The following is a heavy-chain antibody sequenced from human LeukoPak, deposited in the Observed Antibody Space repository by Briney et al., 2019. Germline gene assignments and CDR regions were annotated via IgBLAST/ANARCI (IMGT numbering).Heavy chain of an antibody. Sequence: GGSLRLSCAASGFTFSSYSMNWVRQAPGKGLEWVSYISSSGSYADYADSVKGRFTISRDNAKNSLYLQMNSLRVEDTAVYYCAKDKIPATTVVSPPLFDYWGQGTLVTVSS. V-gene: IGHV3-21*05. CDR2: ISSSGSYA. D-gene: IGHD4-23*01. J-gene: IGHJ4*02. CDR1: GFTFSSYS. CDR3: AKDKIPATTVVSPPLFDY.